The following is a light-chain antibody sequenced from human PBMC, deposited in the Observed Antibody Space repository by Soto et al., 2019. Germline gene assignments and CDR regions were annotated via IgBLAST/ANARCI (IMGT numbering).Light chain of an antibody. CDR1: SSDVGSYNL. J-gene: IGLJ2*01. CDR2: EVS. CDR3: CSYAGSKEPVV. Sequence: QSALTQPASVSGSPGQSITISCTGTSSDVGSYNLVSWYQQHPGKAPKLMIYEVSKRPSGVSNRFSGSKSGNTASLTISGLQAEDEADYYCCSYAGSKEPVVFGGGTKVTVL. V-gene: IGLV2-23*02.